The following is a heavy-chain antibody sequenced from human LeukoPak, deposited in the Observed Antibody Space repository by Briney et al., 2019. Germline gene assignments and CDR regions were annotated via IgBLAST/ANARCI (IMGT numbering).Heavy chain of an antibody. CDR3: AREIAVAGTPYY. CDR2: INPNSGGT. V-gene: IGHV1-2*02. CDR1: GYTLTELS. D-gene: IGHD6-19*01. J-gene: IGHJ4*02. Sequence: ASVKVSCKVSGYTLTELSMHWVRQAPGQGLEWMGWINPNSGGTNYAQKFQGRVTMTRDTSISTAYMELSRLRSDDTAVYYCAREIAVAGTPYYWGQGTLVTVSS.